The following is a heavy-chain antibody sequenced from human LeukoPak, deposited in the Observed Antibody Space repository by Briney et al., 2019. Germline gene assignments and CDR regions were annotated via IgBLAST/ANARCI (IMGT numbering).Heavy chain of an antibody. CDR2: IYYSGTT. D-gene: IGHD3-22*01. J-gene: IGHJ3*02. Sequence: ASETLSLTCTVSSGSIGSHYWSWIRQPPGEGLEWIGYIYYSGTTSYNPSLKSRVTISVDTSKNQFSLKLSSVTAADTAVYYCARDYYDSRGEAFDIWGLGTMVTVSS. CDR3: ARDYYDSRGEAFDI. V-gene: IGHV4-59*11. CDR1: SGSIGSHY.